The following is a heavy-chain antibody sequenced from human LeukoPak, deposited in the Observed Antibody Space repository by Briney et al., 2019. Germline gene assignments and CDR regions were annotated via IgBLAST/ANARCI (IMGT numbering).Heavy chain of an antibody. CDR1: GFTFNYHS. CDR3: ARGIDCSSTSCLYCSGGSCYPYFDY. Sequence: GGSLRLSCAASGFTFNYHSMNWVRQAPGKGLEWISYISSVGNTIFYADSVMGRFTISRDNAQDSLYLQMNSLRAEDTAVYFCARGIDCSSTSCLYCSGGSCYPYFDYWGQGTLVTVSS. CDR2: ISSVGNTI. J-gene: IGHJ4*02. V-gene: IGHV3-48*01. D-gene: IGHD2-15*01.